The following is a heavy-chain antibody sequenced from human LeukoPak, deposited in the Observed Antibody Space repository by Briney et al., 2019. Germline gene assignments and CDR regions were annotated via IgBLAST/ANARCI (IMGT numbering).Heavy chain of an antibody. Sequence: SETLSLTCAAYGGSFSGYYWSWIRQPPGKGLEWIGEINHSGSTNYNPSLKSRVTISVDTSKNQFSLKLSSVTAADTAVYYCARGVPKPYIAAAGALGYWGQGTLVTVSS. J-gene: IGHJ4*02. CDR2: INHSGST. D-gene: IGHD6-13*01. CDR3: ARGVPKPYIAAAGALGY. V-gene: IGHV4-34*01. CDR1: GGSFSGYY.